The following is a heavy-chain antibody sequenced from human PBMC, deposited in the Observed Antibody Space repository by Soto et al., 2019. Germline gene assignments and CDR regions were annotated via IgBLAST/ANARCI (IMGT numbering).Heavy chain of an antibody. CDR2: ISGSGDNT. Sequence: EVQLLESGGGLVQPGGSLRLSCAASGFTFSSYVMSWVRQAPGKGLEWVSGISGSGDNTYYADSVKGRFTISRDNSKNTLFLQMNSLRAEDTALYFWAKEMGDYYYGSGSWFDPWGQGTLVTVSS. CDR3: AKEMGDYYYGSGSWFDP. CDR1: GFTFSSYV. D-gene: IGHD3-22*01. J-gene: IGHJ5*02. V-gene: IGHV3-23*01.